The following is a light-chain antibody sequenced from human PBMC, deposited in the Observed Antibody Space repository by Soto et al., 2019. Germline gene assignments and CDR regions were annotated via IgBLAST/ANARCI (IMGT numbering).Light chain of an antibody. CDR3: QQYGSSPLT. Sequence: ESVLTQSPGTLSLSPGERATLSFMASQSVSSSYLAWYQQKPGQAPRLLIYGASSRATGIPDRFSGSGSGTDFTLTISRLEPEDFAVYYCQQYGSSPLTFGGGTKVDIK. J-gene: IGKJ4*01. CDR1: QSVSSSY. CDR2: GAS. V-gene: IGKV3-20*01.